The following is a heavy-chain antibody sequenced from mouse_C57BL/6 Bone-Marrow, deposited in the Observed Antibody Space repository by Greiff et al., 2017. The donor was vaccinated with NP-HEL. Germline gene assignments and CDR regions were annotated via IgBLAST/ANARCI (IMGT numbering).Heavy chain of an antibody. D-gene: IGHD2-10*02. CDR1: GYTFTDYY. V-gene: IGHV1-26*01. Sequence: EVQLQQSGPELVKPGASVKISCKASGYTFTDYYMNWVKQSHGKSLEWIGDINPNNGGTSYNQKFKGKATLTVDKSSSTAYMELRSLTSEDSAVYYCAEGYGNYEANSWFAYWGQGTLVTVSA. CDR2: INPNNGGT. CDR3: AEGYGNYEANSWFAY. J-gene: IGHJ3*01.